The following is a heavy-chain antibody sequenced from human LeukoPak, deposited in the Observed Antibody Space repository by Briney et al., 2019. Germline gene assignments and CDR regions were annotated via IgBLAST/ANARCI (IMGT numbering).Heavy chain of an antibody. CDR3: ARDLYSSRTNDAFVI. D-gene: IGHD6-13*01. Sequence: SETLSLTCTVSGGSIRSTSYYWGWIRQPPGKGLEWSGSIYYSGSTDYNPSLKSRVAISVDTSKNQFSLKLSSVTAADTAVYYCARDLYSSRTNDAFVIWGQGTMVTVSS. CDR1: GGSIRSTSYY. J-gene: IGHJ3*02. V-gene: IGHV4-39*07. CDR2: IYYSGST.